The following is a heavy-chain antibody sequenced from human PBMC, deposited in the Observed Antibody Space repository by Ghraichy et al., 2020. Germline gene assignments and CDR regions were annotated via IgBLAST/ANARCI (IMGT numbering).Heavy chain of an antibody. J-gene: IGHJ1*01. CDR1: GGSLSGYY. D-gene: IGHD3-22*01. CDR2: INHSGST. Sequence: SETLSLTCAVYGGSLSGYYWSWIRQPPGKGLEWIGEINHSGSTNYNPSLKSRVTISVDTSKNQFSLKLSSVTAADTAVYYCARGRGRITMIGVVPGREYFQHWGQGTLVTVSS. CDR3: ARGRGRITMIGVVPGREYFQH. V-gene: IGHV4-34*01.